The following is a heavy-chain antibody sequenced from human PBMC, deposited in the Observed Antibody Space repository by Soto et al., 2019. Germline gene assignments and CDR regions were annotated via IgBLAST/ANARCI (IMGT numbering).Heavy chain of an antibody. J-gene: IGHJ4*02. Sequence: EVQLVESGGGLVQPGGSLRLSCAASGFNFGSYWMSWVRRGPGQGLEWVAHIKDDGSEEYYVGSVEGRFTISRDNAKNSLYLEMSSLRAEDTAVYYCTRFTRTSAEDYWGQGTLVTVSS. D-gene: IGHD2-8*01. CDR1: GFNFGSYW. V-gene: IGHV3-7*01. CDR2: IKDDGSEE. CDR3: TRFTRTSAEDY.